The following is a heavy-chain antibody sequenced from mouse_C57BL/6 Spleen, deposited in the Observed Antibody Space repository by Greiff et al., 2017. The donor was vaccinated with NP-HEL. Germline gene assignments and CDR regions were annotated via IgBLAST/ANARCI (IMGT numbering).Heavy chain of an antibody. V-gene: IGHV5-12*01. CDR3: ARRTPYYYGSSSWYFDV. D-gene: IGHD1-1*01. J-gene: IGHJ1*03. CDR1: GFTFSDYY. Sequence: DVKLVESGGGLVQPGGSLKLSCAASGFTFSDYYMYWVRQTPEKRLEWVAYISNGGGSTFYPDTVKGRFTISRDNAKNTLYLQMSRLKSEDTAMYYCARRTPYYYGSSSWYFDVWGTGTTVTVSS. CDR2: ISNGGGST.